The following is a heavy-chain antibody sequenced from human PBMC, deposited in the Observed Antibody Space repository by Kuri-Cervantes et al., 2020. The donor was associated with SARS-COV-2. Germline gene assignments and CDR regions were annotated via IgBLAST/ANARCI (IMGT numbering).Heavy chain of an antibody. J-gene: IGHJ2*01. CDR3: ARAGYSTGWFPDWYFDL. D-gene: IGHD6-19*01. Sequence: GESLKISCAASGFTVSTNYMSWVRQAPGKGLEWVSIIYSGGTTYYADPVKGRSTISRDNSKNTVNLQMNSLRGEDTALYYCARAGYSTGWFPDWYFDLWGRGTLVTVSS. CDR2: IYSGGTT. V-gene: IGHV3-53*01. CDR1: GFTVSTNY.